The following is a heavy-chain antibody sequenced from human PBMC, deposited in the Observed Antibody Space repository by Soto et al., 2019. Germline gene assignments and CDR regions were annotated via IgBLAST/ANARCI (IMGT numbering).Heavy chain of an antibody. CDR1: GGSISSGGYS. D-gene: IGHD5-18*01. J-gene: IGHJ6*02. CDR3: ARAYRDTARGVVVPRRPYYYYYGMDV. V-gene: IGHV4-30-2*01. Sequence: PSETLSLTCAVSGGSISSGGYSWSWIRQPPGKGLEWLGYIYHSGSTYYNPSLKSRVTISVDRSKNQFSLKLSSVTAADTAVYYCARAYRDTARGVVVPRRPYYYYYGMDVRGQGTTVTVS. CDR2: IYHSGST.